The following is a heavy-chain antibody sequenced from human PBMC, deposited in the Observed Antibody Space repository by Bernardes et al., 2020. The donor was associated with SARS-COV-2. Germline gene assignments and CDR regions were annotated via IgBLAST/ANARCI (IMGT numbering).Heavy chain of an antibody. CDR3: AKGARAVLGIINYSYNYGLDA. CDR1: GFTFISDA. CDR2: ISDSGDST. Sequence: GGSLRLSCAASGFTFISDAMTWVRQAPGNGLEWVSAISDSGDSTYYADSVKGRFTISRDNSKNTLYLQMNSLRAEDTAIYYCAKGARAVLGIINYSYNYGLDAWGKGTTVTVSS. J-gene: IGHJ6*04. V-gene: IGHV3-23*01. D-gene: IGHD3-10*01.